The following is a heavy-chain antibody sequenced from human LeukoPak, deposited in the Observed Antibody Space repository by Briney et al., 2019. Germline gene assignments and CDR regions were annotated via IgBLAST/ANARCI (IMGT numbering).Heavy chain of an antibody. Sequence: GGSLRLSWAASGFTFSSYAMHWVRQAPGKGLEWVAVISYDGSNKYYADSVKGRLTISRDNSKNTLYLQMNSLRAEDTAVYYCAREKEQGGFDYWGQGTLVTVSS. CDR1: GFTFSSYA. CDR3: AREKEQGGFDY. J-gene: IGHJ4*02. V-gene: IGHV3-30-3*01. CDR2: ISYDGSNK. D-gene: IGHD3-16*01.